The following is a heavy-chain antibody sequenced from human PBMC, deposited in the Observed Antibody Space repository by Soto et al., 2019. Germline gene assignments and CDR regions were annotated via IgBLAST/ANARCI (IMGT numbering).Heavy chain of an antibody. CDR2: VSFAGTNK. D-gene: IGHD1-26*01. CDR1: GFTFSNYV. J-gene: IGHJ6*01. Sequence: QVQLVESGGGVVQPGRSLRLSCVASGFTFSNYVMHWVRRAPGKGLEWVAVVSFAGTNKYYPDSVKGRFTISRDNSRNTRSLERHSRTAEDTAVYYWAREGSAVGYSGLAVWVKGPRSPSPQ. CDR3: AREGSAVGYSGLAV. V-gene: IGHV3-30-3*01.